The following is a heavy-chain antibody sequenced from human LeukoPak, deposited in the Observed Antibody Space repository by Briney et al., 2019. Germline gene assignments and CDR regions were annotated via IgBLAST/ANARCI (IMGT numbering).Heavy chain of an antibody. J-gene: IGHJ4*02. Sequence: PGGSLRLSCAASGFTFSGSAMHWVRQASGKGLEWVGRIRSKANSYATAYAASVKGRFTISRDDSKNTAYLQMNTLRVEDTAVYYCLGSADRGWGQGTLVTVSS. V-gene: IGHV3-73*01. CDR1: GFTFSGSA. CDR2: IRSKANSYAT. D-gene: IGHD6-25*01. CDR3: LGSADRG.